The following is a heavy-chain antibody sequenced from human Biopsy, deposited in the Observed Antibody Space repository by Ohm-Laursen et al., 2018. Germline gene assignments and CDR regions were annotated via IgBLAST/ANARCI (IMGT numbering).Heavy chain of an antibody. V-gene: IGHV3-21*04. CDR2: INEVSSHI. CDR1: GFTFSSFS. CDR3: ARDGAGSYHDY. J-gene: IGHJ4*02. D-gene: IGHD3-10*01. Sequence: SLRLSCAASGFTFSSFSMNWVRQAPGKGLEWISYINEVSSHIYDADSVKGRITVARGNAKNSLYLQLNSLRAEDAAVYYCARDGAGSYHDYWGQGTLVTVSS.